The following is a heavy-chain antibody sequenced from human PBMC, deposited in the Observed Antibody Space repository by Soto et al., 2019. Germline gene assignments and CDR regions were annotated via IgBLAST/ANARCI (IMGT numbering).Heavy chain of an antibody. CDR1: GGSFSSYY. Sequence: SETLSLTCAVYGGSFSSYYWSWIRQPPGKGLEWIGEINHSGSTNYNPSLKSRVTISVDTSKNQFSLKLSSVTAADTAVYYCAIAAAENYYYGMDVWGQGTTVTVSS. CDR3: AIAAAENYYYGMDV. D-gene: IGHD6-13*01. V-gene: IGHV4-34*01. CDR2: INHSGST. J-gene: IGHJ6*02.